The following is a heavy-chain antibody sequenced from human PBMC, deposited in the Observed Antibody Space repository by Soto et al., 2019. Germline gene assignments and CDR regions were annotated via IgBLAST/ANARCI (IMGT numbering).Heavy chain of an antibody. V-gene: IGHV3-23*01. J-gene: IGHJ4*02. Sequence: PGGSLRLSCAASGFTFSSYSIYWVRQAPGKGLEWVSGISGSGSGTYYADSVKGRFTISRDNSKNTLSLQMNSLRAEDTAVYYFSKGSSGHYDTFDFCGQRTLVTVSS. D-gene: IGHD3-22*01. CDR3: SKGSSGHYDTFDF. CDR2: ISGSGSGT. CDR1: GFTFSSYS.